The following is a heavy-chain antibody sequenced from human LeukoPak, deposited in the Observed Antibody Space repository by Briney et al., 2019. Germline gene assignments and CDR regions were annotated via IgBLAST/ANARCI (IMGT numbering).Heavy chain of an antibody. D-gene: IGHD2-21*01. Sequence: GGSLRLSCAASGFTFSTYSMNWVRQAPGKGLEWVSSISSSSSYIYYADSVKGRFTISRDNANNSLYLQMDTLRAEDTSVSYCARSFLVVREVMGAFDSWGQGRKVGVPS. CDR3: ARSFLVVREVMGAFDS. CDR1: GFTFSTYS. V-gene: IGHV3-21*04. J-gene: IGHJ3*02. CDR2: ISSSSSYI.